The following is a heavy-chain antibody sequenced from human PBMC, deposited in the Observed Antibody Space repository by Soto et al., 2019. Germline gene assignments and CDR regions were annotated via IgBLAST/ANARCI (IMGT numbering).Heavy chain of an antibody. CDR1: GGSVSSGSYY. D-gene: IGHD1-7*01. J-gene: IGHJ4*02. CDR3: AGNWNYPKVYY. Sequence: LSLTCTVSGGSVSSGSYYWSWIRQPPGKGLEWIGYIYYSGSTNYNPSLKSRVTISVDTSKNQFSLKLSSVTAADMAVYYCAGNWNYPKVYYSGQGTLVTVAS. CDR2: IYYSGST. V-gene: IGHV4-61*01.